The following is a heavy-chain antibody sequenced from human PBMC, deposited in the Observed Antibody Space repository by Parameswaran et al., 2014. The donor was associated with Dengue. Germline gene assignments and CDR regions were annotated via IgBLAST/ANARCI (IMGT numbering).Heavy chain of an antibody. D-gene: IGHD6-19*01. CDR3: ARDPEAGWAYYYYYGMDV. CDR2: TYYRSKWYN. V-gene: IGHV6-1*01. J-gene: IGHJ6*02. Sequence: KWIRQSPSRGLEWLGRTYYRSKWYNDYAVSVKSRITINPDTSKNQFSLQLNSVTPEDTAVYYCARDPEAGWAYYYYYGMDVWGQGTTVTVS.